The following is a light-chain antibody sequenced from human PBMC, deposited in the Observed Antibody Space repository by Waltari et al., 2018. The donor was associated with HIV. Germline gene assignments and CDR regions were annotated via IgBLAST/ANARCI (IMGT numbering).Light chain of an antibody. CDR2: NND. CDR1: SSNIGSKH. J-gene: IGLJ2*01. Sequence: QSVMPQPPSASGTPGQRVTISCSGSSSNIGSKHVQWYQHFPGTAPKLLIYNNDQRPSGVPDRFSGSKSGTSASLAISGLQSEDEAHYYCAAWDDSLHVVFGGGTKVTVL. V-gene: IGLV1-44*01. CDR3: AAWDDSLHVV.